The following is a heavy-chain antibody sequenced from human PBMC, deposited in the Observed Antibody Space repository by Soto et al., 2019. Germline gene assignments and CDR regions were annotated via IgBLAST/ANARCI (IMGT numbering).Heavy chain of an antibody. V-gene: IGHV4-31*03. Sequence: PSETLSLTCTVSGGSISSGGYFWSWIRQHPGKGLEWIGYIYYSGSTFYNPSLKSRVRISVDTSKKQFSLKLSSVTAADTAVYYCAREPHYYDSSGYPSHWFDPWGEGTLVTVSS. D-gene: IGHD3-22*01. CDR3: AREPHYYDSSGYPSHWFDP. CDR2: IYYSGST. CDR1: GGSISSGGYF. J-gene: IGHJ5*02.